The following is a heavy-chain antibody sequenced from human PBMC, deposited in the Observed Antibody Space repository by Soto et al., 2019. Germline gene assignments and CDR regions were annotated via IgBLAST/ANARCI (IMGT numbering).Heavy chain of an antibody. CDR3: ARSPGGLTRRRISFDI. J-gene: IGHJ3*02. D-gene: IGHD2-15*01. V-gene: IGHV4-34*01. Sequence: SETLSLTCAVYGGSFSGYYWSWIRQPPGKGLEWIGEINHSGSTNYNPSLKSRVTISVDTSKNQFSLKLSSVTAADTAVYYCARSPGGLTRRRISFDIWGQGTMVTVSS. CDR2: INHSGST. CDR1: GGSFSGYY.